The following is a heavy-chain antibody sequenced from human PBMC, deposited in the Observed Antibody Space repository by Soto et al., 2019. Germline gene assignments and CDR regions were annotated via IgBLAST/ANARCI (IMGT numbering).Heavy chain of an antibody. D-gene: IGHD1-26*01. CDR2: IYHSGST. J-gene: IGHJ6*03. V-gene: IGHV4-4*02. Sequence: SETLSLTCAVSGGSISSINWWSWVRQPPGKGLEWIGEIYHSGSTNYNPSLKSRVTISVDKSKNQFSLKLSSVTAADTAVYYCARAQGDYYYYYYMDVWGQGTTVTVSS. CDR3: ARAQGDYYYYYYMDV. CDR1: GGSISSINW.